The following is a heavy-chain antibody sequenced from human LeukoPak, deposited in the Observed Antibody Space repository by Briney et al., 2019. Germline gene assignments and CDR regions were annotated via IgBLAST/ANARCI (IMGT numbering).Heavy chain of an antibody. V-gene: IGHV3-30*03. CDR2: MSYDGNNN. CDR1: GFTFSSYG. J-gene: IGHJ4*02. Sequence: GGSLRLSCAASGFTFSSYGMHWVRQAPGKGLEWVAFMSYDGNNNYYADSVKGRFTLSRDSSKNTLYLQMDSLRPEDTAVYYCTREWGTAADYWGQGTLVTVSS. D-gene: IGHD6-13*01. CDR3: TREWGTAADY.